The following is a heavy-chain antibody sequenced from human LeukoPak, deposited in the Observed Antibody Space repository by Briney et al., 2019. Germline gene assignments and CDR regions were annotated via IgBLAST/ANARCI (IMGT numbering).Heavy chain of an antibody. V-gene: IGHV1-18*01. Sequence: ASVKVSCKASGYTFTSYGISWVRQAPGQGFEWMGWISAYNGNTNYAQKLQGRVTMTTDTSTSTAYMELRSLRSDDTAVYYCARGGTYYYDSSGYYEALDYWGQGTLVAVSS. CDR2: ISAYNGNT. J-gene: IGHJ4*02. D-gene: IGHD3-22*01. CDR1: GYTFTSYG. CDR3: ARGGTYYYDSSGYYEALDY.